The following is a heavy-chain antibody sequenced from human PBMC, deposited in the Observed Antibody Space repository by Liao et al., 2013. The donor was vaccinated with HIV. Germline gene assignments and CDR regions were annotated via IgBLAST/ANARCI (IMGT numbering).Heavy chain of an antibody. D-gene: IGHD3-16*01. J-gene: IGHJ4*02. Sequence: QVLLQESGPGLVKPSQTLSLTCTVSGGSISSADHCWSWIRQPAGKGLEWIGRLYNNGSTKYSPSLKIRVTISVDTSKNQFSLKMRSVTAADTAIYFCARSQVGEPGLIDYWGQGNLGHRLL. CDR3: ARSQVGEPGLIDY. CDR2: LYNNGST. V-gene: IGHV4-61*02. CDR1: GGSISSADHC.